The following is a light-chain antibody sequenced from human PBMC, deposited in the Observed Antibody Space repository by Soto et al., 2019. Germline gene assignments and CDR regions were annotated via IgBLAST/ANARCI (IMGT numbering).Light chain of an antibody. V-gene: IGKV3-20*01. CDR3: QQYGASPPVYA. CDR2: GAS. J-gene: IGKJ2*01. Sequence: EIVLTQSPGTLSLSPGERATLSCRTSRSDRNTYLAWYQQKPGQAPRLLIYGASSRPTGIPDRFSGSGSGTDFTLTISRLELEDFAVYYCQQYGASPPVYAFGQGTTLEIK. CDR1: RSDRNTY.